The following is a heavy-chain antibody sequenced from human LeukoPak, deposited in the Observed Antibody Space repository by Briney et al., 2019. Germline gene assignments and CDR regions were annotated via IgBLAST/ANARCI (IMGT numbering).Heavy chain of an antibody. CDR3: ARHLQPDYYDSSAGFDY. Sequence: PSETLSLTCTVSGGSISSYYWSWIRQPPGKGLEWIGYIYYSGSTNYNPSLKSRVTIPVDTSKNRFSLKLSSVTAADTAVYYCARHLQPDYYDSSAGFDYWGQGTLVTVSS. V-gene: IGHV4-59*08. D-gene: IGHD3-22*01. J-gene: IGHJ4*02. CDR2: IYYSGST. CDR1: GGSISSYY.